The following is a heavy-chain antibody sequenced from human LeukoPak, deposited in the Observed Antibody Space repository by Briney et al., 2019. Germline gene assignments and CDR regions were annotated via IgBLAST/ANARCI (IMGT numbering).Heavy chain of an antibody. V-gene: IGHV3-74*01. Sequence: GGSLRLSCVASGFTFSNSWMHWIRQVPGKGLLWVSRISSDGSSSIYADSVKGRFTISRDNAKNTLYLQMNSLRGEDTAVYYCARIATAFDYWGQGTLVTVSS. J-gene: IGHJ4*02. D-gene: IGHD1-1*01. CDR3: ARIATAFDY. CDR2: ISSDGSSS. CDR1: GFTFSNSW.